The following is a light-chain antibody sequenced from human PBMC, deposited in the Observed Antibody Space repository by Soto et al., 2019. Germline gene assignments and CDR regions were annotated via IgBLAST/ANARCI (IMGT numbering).Light chain of an antibody. J-gene: IGLJ3*02. CDR1: SSNIGSNY. CDR3: AAWDDSLSGPNWV. V-gene: IGLV1-47*02. Sequence: QSALTQPPSASGTPGQRVTISCSGSSSNIGSNYVYWYQQLPGTAPKLLIYSNNQRPSGVPDRFSGSKSGTSASLAISGLRSEDEADYYCAAWDDSLSGPNWVFGGGTKVTVL. CDR2: SNN.